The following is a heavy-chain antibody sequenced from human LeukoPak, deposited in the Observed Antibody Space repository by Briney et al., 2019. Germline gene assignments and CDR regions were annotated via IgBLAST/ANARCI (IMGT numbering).Heavy chain of an antibody. Sequence: SETLSLTCAVYGGSFSGYYWSWIRQPPGKGLEWIGEINHSGGTNYNPSLKSRVTISVDTSKNQFSLKLSSVTAADTAVYYCARGGAAPMAYYMDVWGKGTTVTVSS. D-gene: IGHD6-6*01. J-gene: IGHJ6*03. V-gene: IGHV4-34*01. CDR2: INHSGGT. CDR3: ARGGAAPMAYYMDV. CDR1: GGSFSGYY.